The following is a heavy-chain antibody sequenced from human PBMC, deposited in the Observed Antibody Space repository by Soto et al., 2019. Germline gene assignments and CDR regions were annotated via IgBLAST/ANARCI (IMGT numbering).Heavy chain of an antibody. J-gene: IGHJ3*02. V-gene: IGHV1-24*01. CDR1: GYTLTELS. D-gene: IGHD2-21*02. CDR2: FDPEDGET. CDR3: ATPYQAPDIVVVTSSDAFVI. Sequence: ASVKVSCKVSGYTLTELSMHWVRQAPGKGLEWMGGFDPEDGETIYAQKFQGRVTMTEDTSTDTAYMELSSLRSEDTAVYYCATPYQAPDIVVVTSSDAFVIWGQGTMVTVSS.